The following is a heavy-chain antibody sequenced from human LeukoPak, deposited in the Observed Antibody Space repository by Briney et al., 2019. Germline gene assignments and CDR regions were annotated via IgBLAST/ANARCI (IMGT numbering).Heavy chain of an antibody. J-gene: IGHJ4*02. V-gene: IGHV4-39*01. Sequence: SETLSLTCTVSGGSISSSSYYWGWIRQPPGKGLEWIGSIYYSGSTYYNPSLKSRVTISVDTSKNQFSLKLSSVTAADTAVYYCARHGRWELPDYWGQGTLVTVSS. CDR1: GGSISSSSYY. CDR3: ARHGRWELPDY. D-gene: IGHD1-26*01. CDR2: IYYSGST.